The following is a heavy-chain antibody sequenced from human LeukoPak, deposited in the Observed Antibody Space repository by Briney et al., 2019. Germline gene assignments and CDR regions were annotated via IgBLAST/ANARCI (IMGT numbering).Heavy chain of an antibody. J-gene: IGHJ3*02. CDR2: IYHSGSA. V-gene: IGHV4-38-2*02. Sequence: HPSETLSLTCTVSGFSISSGYYWGWIRQPPGQGLEWIGDIYHSGSAYYNPSLKSRVTLSVDTSKNQFSLNLTSVTAADTAVYYCARDRGYYDTSGYYGDAFDIWGQGTKVTVSS. D-gene: IGHD3-22*01. CDR3: ARDRGYYDTSGYYGDAFDI. CDR1: GFSISSGYY.